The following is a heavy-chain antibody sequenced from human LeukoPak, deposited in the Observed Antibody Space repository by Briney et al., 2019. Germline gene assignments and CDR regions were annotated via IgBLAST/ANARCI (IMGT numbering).Heavy chain of an antibody. D-gene: IGHD1-1*01. CDR1: GYTFTGYY. CDR3: ARAGASGTLSGYYYNGLDV. Sequence: ASVKVSCKASGYTFTGYYLHWVRQAPGQGLEWMGWINPNSGGTNCAQKFQGWVTMTRDTSISTAYMELSRLRSDDTAVYYCARAGASGTLSGYYYNGLDVWGKGTTVTVSS. J-gene: IGHJ6*04. CDR2: INPNSGGT. V-gene: IGHV1-2*04.